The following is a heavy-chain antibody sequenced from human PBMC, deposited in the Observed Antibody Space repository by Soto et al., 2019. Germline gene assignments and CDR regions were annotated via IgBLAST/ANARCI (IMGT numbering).Heavy chain of an antibody. CDR3: ASTSRAAPGTGLDS. CDR2: VYSGGSS. J-gene: IGHJ4*02. D-gene: IGHD6-25*01. Sequence: NVFADSINDYYWSWIRQPPGMRLEWIGFVYSGGSSNYNPSFKSRVTISLETSKNQFSLRLTSLTAADSAVYYCASTSRAAPGTGLDSWSQGTLVTVSS. CDR1: ADSINDYY. V-gene: IGHV4-59*01.